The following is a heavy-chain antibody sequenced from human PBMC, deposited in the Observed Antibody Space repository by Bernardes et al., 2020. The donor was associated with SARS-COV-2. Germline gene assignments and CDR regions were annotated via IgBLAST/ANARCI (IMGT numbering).Heavy chain of an antibody. CDR1: GFTFSDYY. J-gene: IGHJ4*02. CDR2: ISNGGGRYT. D-gene: IGHD6-6*01. V-gene: IGHV3-11*06. CDR3: ARESRYSSSSFILDY. Sequence: GGSLRLSCAAFGFTFSDYYMNWIRRAPGKGLEWVSYISNGGGRYTNYADSVKGRFTISRDVAKNSLYLQMNSLRAEDTAVYYCARESRYSSSSFILDYWGQGTLVTVSS.